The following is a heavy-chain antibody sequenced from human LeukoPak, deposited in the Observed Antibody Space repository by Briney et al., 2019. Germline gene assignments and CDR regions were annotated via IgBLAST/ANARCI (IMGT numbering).Heavy chain of an antibody. CDR1: GFTFSSYA. CDR3: ARSPYCTNGVCYNRGYYYFDY. Sequence: GGSLRLYCAASGFTFSSYAMHWVRQAPGKGLEYVSAISSNGGSTYYANSMKGRFTISRDNSKNTLYLQMGSLRAEDMAVYYCARSPYCTNGVCYNRGYYYFDYWGQGTLVTVSS. V-gene: IGHV3-64*01. D-gene: IGHD2-8*01. CDR2: ISSNGGST. J-gene: IGHJ4*02.